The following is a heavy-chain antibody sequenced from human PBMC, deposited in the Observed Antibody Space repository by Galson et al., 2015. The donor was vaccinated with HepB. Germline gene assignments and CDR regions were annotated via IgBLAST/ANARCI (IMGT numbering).Heavy chain of an antibody. CDR1: GFTFSLYA. CDR2: ISYDGSNK. V-gene: IGHV3-30-3*01. Sequence: LRLSCAASGFTFSLYAIHWVRQAPGKGLEWVAMISYDGSNKYYADSVKGRFTISRDNPKNTLYLQMDSLRIEDTAIYSCARARDRYGSGGPLDYWGQGNLVTVSS. J-gene: IGHJ4*02. CDR3: ARARDRYGSGGPLDY. D-gene: IGHD3-10*01.